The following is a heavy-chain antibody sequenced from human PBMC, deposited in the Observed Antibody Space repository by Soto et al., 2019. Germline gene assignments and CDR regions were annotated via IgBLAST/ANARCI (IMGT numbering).Heavy chain of an antibody. Sequence: QVQLAESGGGVVQPGTSLRLSCAASGFTFNNYGIHWVRQAPGKRLEWVAAISNDGNDKYYADSVKGRLTISRDNSKNTLYLQMNSLRTEDTAVYYCAKDQGIAASHGIDWGQGTMVTVSS. CDR1: GFTFNNYG. V-gene: IGHV3-30*18. CDR2: ISNDGNDK. D-gene: IGHD6-13*01. CDR3: AKDQGIAASHGID. J-gene: IGHJ3*01.